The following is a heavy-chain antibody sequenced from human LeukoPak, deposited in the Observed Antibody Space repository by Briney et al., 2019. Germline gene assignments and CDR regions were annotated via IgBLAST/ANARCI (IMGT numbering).Heavy chain of an antibody. J-gene: IGHJ4*02. CDR1: GYTFTSYD. D-gene: IGHD5-12*01. V-gene: IGHV1-69*13. CDR3: ARDHSGDD. CDR2: IIPIFGTA. Sequence: ASVKVSCKASGYTFTSYDISWVRQAPGQGLEWMGGIIPIFGTANYAQKFQGRVTITADESTSTAYMELSSLRSEDTAVYYCARDHSGDDWGQGTLVTVSS.